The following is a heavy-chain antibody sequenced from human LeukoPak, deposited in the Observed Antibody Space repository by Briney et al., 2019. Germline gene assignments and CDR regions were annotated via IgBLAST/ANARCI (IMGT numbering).Heavy chain of an antibody. V-gene: IGHV4-39*01. D-gene: IGHD3-22*01. CDR3: ATPDSSGYHYLY. CDR1: GGSISSSSYY. Sequence: SETLSLTCTVSGGSISSSSYYWGWIRLPPGKGLEWIGNIYYSGSTYYNPSLKSRVTISVDTSKNQFSLKLSSVTAADTAVYYCATPDSSGYHYLYWGQGTLVTVSS. CDR2: IYYSGST. J-gene: IGHJ4*02.